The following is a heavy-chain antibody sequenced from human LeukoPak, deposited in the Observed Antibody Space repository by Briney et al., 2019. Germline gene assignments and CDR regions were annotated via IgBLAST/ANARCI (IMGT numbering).Heavy chain of an antibody. Sequence: PSETLSLTCAVYGGSFSGYSWSWIRQTPGKGLEWIGEINHSGSTNCNPSLKSRVTISVDTSKNQFSLKLSSMTAADTAVYYCARGWLRSSVDFWGQGTLVTVSS. V-gene: IGHV4-34*01. CDR1: GGSFSGYS. D-gene: IGHD5-12*01. CDR3: ARGWLRSSVDF. CDR2: INHSGST. J-gene: IGHJ4*02.